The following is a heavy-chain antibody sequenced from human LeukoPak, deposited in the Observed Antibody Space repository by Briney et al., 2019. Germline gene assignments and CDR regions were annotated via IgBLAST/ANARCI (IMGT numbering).Heavy chain of an antibody. Sequence: ASVKVSCKASGYTFTSYYMHWVRQAPGQGLEWMGIINPSGGSTSYAQKFQGRVTMTRDTSTSTVYMELSSLRSEDTAVYYCATYSEAGYYYYYGMDVWGKGTTVTVSS. CDR3: ATYSEAGYYYYYGMDV. CDR2: INPSGGST. CDR1: GYTFTSYY. V-gene: IGHV1-46*01. D-gene: IGHD2-15*01. J-gene: IGHJ6*04.